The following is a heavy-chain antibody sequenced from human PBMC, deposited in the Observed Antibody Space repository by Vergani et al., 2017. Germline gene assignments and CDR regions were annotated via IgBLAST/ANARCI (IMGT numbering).Heavy chain of an antibody. CDR3: ARALTTGSLYFQH. CDR2: IYYSGST. D-gene: IGHD2/OR15-2a*01. V-gene: IGHV4-39*07. CDR1: GGSISSSSYY. J-gene: IGHJ1*01. Sequence: QLQLQESGPGLVKPSETLSLTCTVSGGSISSSSYYWGWIRQPPGKGLEWIGSIYYSGSTYYNPSLKRRVTISVDTSKNQFSLKLSSVTAADTAVYYCARALTTGSLYFQHWGQGTLVTVSS.